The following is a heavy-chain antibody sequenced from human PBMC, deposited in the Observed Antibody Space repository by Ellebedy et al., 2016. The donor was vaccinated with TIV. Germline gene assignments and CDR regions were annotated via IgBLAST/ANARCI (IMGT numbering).Heavy chain of an antibody. J-gene: IGHJ4*02. V-gene: IGHV3-30*09. CDR3: TRGSSSRGDFDS. CDR1: GFALSYYS. CDR2: ISHDGSNK. D-gene: IGHD6-13*01. Sequence: GESLKISXAASGFALSYYSMHWVRQAPGKGLGWVAVISHDGSNKYHAESVKGRFAISRDDSKNTLYLQMNTLRTEDTAVYFCTRGSSSRGDFDSWGQGTLVTVSS.